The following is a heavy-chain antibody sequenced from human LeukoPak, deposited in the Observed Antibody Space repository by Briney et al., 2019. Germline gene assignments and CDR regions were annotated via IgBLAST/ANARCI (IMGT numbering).Heavy chain of an antibody. CDR2: ISSSSSYI. V-gene: IGHV3-21*01. CDR1: GFTFSSYS. CDR3: ARSPRLLVSRDIVVVPAASCFDY. D-gene: IGHD2-2*01. J-gene: IGHJ4*02. Sequence: GGSLRLSCAASGFTFSSYSMNWVRQAPGKGLEWVSSISSSSSYIYYADSVKGRFTISRDNAKNSLYLQMNSLRAEDTAVYYCARSPRLLVSRDIVVVPAASCFDYWGQGTLVTVSS.